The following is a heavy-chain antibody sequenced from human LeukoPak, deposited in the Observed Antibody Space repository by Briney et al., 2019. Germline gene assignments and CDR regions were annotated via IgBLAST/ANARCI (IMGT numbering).Heavy chain of an antibody. CDR2: IYPGDSDT. V-gene: IGHV5-51*01. J-gene: IGHJ4*02. CDR1: GYSFTSYW. D-gene: IGHD3-10*01. Sequence: GEPLKISCRGSGYSFTSYWIGWVRQMPGKGLEWMGIIYPGDSDTRYSPSFQGQVTISADKSISTAYLQWSSLKASDTAMYYCARHPDYYGSGSLDYWGQGTLVTVSS. CDR3: ARHPDYYGSGSLDY.